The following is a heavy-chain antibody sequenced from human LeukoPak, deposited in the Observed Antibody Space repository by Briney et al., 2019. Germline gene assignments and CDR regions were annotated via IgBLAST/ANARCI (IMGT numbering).Heavy chain of an antibody. CDR3: AMSMIVVVITDDAFDI. V-gene: IGHV3-7*01. CDR1: GLSFSSYW. D-gene: IGHD3-22*01. J-gene: IGHJ3*02. Sequence: AGSLRLSCAASGLSFSSYWMSWVRQAPGKGLEWVANIEQDGSEKYNVDSVTGRFTISRDTAKNSLYLQMNSLRAEATAVYYCAMSMIVVVITDDAFDIWGQGTMVTVSS. CDR2: IEQDGSEK.